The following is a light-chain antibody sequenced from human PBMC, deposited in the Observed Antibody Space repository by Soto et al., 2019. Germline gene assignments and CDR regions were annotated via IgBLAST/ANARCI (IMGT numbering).Light chain of an antibody. J-gene: IGKJ4*01. V-gene: IGKV3-15*01. CDR3: QQYTAWPLT. Sequence: IVMTQSPATLSVSPGEKANLSCRASQTVYNNLAWYQQKPAQAPRLLVYFASTRATGIPARFSGSGSGTEFSLTISSLQSEDFALYYCQQYTAWPLTFGGGTKVETK. CDR2: FAS. CDR1: QTVYNN.